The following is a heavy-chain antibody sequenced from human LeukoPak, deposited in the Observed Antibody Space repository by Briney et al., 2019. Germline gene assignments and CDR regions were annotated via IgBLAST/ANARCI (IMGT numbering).Heavy chain of an antibody. CDR1: GFTFSSYA. CDR2: ISGSGST. CDR3: ANMEEYCSSTSCYYGNFDY. V-gene: IGHV3-23*01. J-gene: IGHJ4*02. Sequence: GGSLRLSCAAPGFTFSSYAMSWVRQAPGKGLEWVSAISGSGSTYYADSVKGRFTISRDNSKNTLYLQMNSLRAEDTAVYYCANMEEYCSSTSCYYGNFDYWGQGTLVTVSS. D-gene: IGHD2-2*01.